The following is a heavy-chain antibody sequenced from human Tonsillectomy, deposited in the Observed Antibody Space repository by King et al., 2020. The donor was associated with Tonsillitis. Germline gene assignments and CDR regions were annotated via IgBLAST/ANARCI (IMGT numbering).Heavy chain of an antibody. CDR3: ARDLLASSTSLWYFDY. D-gene: IGHD6-6*01. V-gene: IGHV1-18*01. CDR1: GYTFSSYG. CDR2: ISAYNGNT. J-gene: IGHJ4*02. Sequence: GAGVEKPGASVKVSCKASGYTFSSYGISWVRQAPGQGLEWMGWISAYNGNTKYAQKLQGRVTMTTDTSTSTAYIELRSLRSDDTAVYYCARDLLASSTSLWYFDYWGKGTLVTVSS.